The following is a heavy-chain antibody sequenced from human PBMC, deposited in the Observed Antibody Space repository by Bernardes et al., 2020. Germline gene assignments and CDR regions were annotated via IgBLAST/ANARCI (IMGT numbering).Heavy chain of an antibody. Sequence: ASMKVSCKASGYTFTSYGISWVRQAPGQGLEWMGWISAYNGNTNYAQKLQGRVTMTTDTSTSTAYMELRSLRSDDTAVYYCAREGSGLHLGELSLYYWGQGTLVTVAS. J-gene: IGHJ4*02. CDR1: GYTFTSYG. CDR3: AREGSGLHLGELSLYY. CDR2: ISAYNGNT. V-gene: IGHV1-18*01. D-gene: IGHD3-16*02.